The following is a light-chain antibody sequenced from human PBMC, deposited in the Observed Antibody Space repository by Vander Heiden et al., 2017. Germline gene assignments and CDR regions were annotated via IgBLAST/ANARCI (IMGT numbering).Light chain of an antibody. CDR1: ALPKQY. Sequence: SYELTQPPPVSVSSGQTARITCSGDALPKQYAYWYQQKPGQAPVLVIYKDSERPSGIPERFSGSSSGTTVTLTISGVQAEDEADYYCQSADSSGTYVVFGGGTKLTVL. CDR2: KDS. J-gene: IGLJ2*01. CDR3: QSADSSGTYVV. V-gene: IGLV3-25*03.